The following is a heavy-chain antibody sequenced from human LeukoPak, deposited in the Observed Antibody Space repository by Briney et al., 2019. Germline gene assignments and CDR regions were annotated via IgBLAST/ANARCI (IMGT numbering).Heavy chain of an antibody. CDR1: GYTLSYVS. CDR3: ATLDLPPSTSAVAS. J-gene: IGHJ5*01. D-gene: IGHD2-2*01. CDR2: FVVEDGER. Sequence: ASVKVSCKVSGYTLSYVSMHWVRQGPGKGLEWMGGFVVEDGERIYAQKFRGRVRVTEDTSTDTAYMELSSLRSEDTAVYYCATLDLPPSTSAVASWGQGTLVTVSS. V-gene: IGHV1-24*01.